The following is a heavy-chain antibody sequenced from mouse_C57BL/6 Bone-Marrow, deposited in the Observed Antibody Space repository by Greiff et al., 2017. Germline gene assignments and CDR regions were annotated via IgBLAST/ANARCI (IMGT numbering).Heavy chain of an antibody. J-gene: IGHJ2*01. Sequence: QVQLKQPGAELVKPGASVKLSCKASGYTFTSYWMHWVKQRPGQGLEWIGMIHPNSGSTNYNEKFKSKATLTVDKSSSTAYMQLSSLTSEASAVYYCARDGILRSFDYWGQGTTLTVSA. D-gene: IGHD1-1*01. CDR3: ARDGILRSFDY. CDR2: IHPNSGST. CDR1: GYTFTSYW. V-gene: IGHV1-64*01.